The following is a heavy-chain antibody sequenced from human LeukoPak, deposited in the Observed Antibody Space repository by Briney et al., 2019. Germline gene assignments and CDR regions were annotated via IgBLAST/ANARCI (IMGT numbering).Heavy chain of an antibody. V-gene: IGHV3-11*01. Sequence: GGSLRLSCAASGFTFSSYWMSWIRQAPGEGLEWVSYISGSGNDISYADSVKGRFTISRDNAKGSLYLQMNSLRAADTAVYYCGTHAGRTGSDDWGQGTLVTVSS. J-gene: IGHJ4*02. CDR3: GTHAGRTGSDD. CDR2: ISGSGNDI. CDR1: GFTFSSYW. D-gene: IGHD3/OR15-3a*01.